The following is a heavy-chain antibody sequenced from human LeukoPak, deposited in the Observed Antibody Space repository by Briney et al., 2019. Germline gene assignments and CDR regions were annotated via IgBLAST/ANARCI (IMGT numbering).Heavy chain of an antibody. D-gene: IGHD4-17*01. Sequence: GGSLRLSCAASGFTFSNYAMTWVRQAPGKGLEWVSGISGSGGNTYYADSVKGRFTISRDNSKNTLYLQMNSLRAEDTAVYYCAKAIGYGVSPIDYWGQGTLVTVSS. J-gene: IGHJ4*02. CDR1: GFTFSNYA. CDR2: ISGSGGNT. CDR3: AKAIGYGVSPIDY. V-gene: IGHV3-23*01.